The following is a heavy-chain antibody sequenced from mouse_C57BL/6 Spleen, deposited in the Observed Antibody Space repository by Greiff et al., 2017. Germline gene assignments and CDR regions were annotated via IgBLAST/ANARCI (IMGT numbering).Heavy chain of an antibody. Sequence: EVQLQESGAEFVKPGASVKLSCAASGFNINDYCMHWVKQRTEQGLEWIGRIDPADGETKYAPKFQGKVTITADKSSNTAYLQLSSLTSEDTAVYYCASPYYCDSSSYWYFDVWGTGTTVTVAS. J-gene: IGHJ1*03. D-gene: IGHD1-1*01. CDR1: GFNINDYC. V-gene: IGHV14-2*01. CDR2: IDPADGET. CDR3: ASPYYCDSSSYWYFDV.